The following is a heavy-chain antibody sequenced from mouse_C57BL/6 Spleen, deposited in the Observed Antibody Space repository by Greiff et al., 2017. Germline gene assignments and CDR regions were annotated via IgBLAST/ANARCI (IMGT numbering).Heavy chain of an antibody. Sequence: QVQLQQSGAELMKPGASVKLSCKATGSTFTGYWIAWVKQRPGHGLEWIGEILPGSGSTNYNEKFKGRATFTADTSSNTAYMQRSSLTTEDSAIYYCAGWSGDYYFDYWGQGTTLTVSS. V-gene: IGHV1-9*01. CDR1: GSTFTGYW. CDR3: AGWSGDYYFDY. CDR2: ILPGSGST. D-gene: IGHD2-3*01. J-gene: IGHJ2*01.